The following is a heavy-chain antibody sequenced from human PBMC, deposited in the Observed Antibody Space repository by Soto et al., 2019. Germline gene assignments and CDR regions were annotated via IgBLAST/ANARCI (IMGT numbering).Heavy chain of an antibody. J-gene: IGHJ4*02. CDR1: GYTFTSYG. Sequence: GASVKVSCKASGYTFTSYGISWVRQAPGQGLEWMGWISAYNGNTNYAQKLQGRVTMTTDTSTSTAYMELRSPRSDDTAVYYCARIPPFYGSGSYYKMGIDYWGQGTLVTVSS. CDR2: ISAYNGNT. CDR3: ARIPPFYGSGSYYKMGIDY. V-gene: IGHV1-18*01. D-gene: IGHD3-10*01.